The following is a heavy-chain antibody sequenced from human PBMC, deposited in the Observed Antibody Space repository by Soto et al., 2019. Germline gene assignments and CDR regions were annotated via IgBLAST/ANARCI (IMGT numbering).Heavy chain of an antibody. CDR3: ARVSFHHFVHWIDP. J-gene: IGHJ5*02. CDR2: TYFRSRWYN. V-gene: IGHV6-1*01. CDR1: GDSVSSKTAA. D-gene: IGHD3-16*02. Sequence: PSQTLSLTCAISGDSVSSKTAAWNWIRQSPSRGLEWLGRTYFRSRWYNDYAISVKSRITINPDTSKNQFSLLLNSVTPEDTAVYYCARVSFHHFVHWIDPWGQGTLVTVSS.